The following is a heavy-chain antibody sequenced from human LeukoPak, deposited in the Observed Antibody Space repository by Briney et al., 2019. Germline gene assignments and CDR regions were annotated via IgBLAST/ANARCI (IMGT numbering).Heavy chain of an antibody. Sequence: PGGSLRLSCAASGFTFSSYPMSWVRQAPGKGLEWVSTISGSGGSTYYADSVKGRFTISRDNSKNTLYLQMNSLRAEDTAVYYCAKDPYYYDSSGYFRYWGQGTLVTVSS. D-gene: IGHD3-22*01. CDR3: AKDPYYYDSSGYFRY. V-gene: IGHV3-23*01. J-gene: IGHJ4*02. CDR2: ISGSGGST. CDR1: GFTFSSYP.